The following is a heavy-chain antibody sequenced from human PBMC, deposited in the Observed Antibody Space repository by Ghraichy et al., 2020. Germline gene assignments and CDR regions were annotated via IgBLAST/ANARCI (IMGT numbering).Heavy chain of an antibody. CDR2: IKQDGSEK. D-gene: IGHD3-16*01. J-gene: IGHJ4*02. V-gene: IGHV3-7*01. CDR3: ARGSFDSVWGSQPAGY. Sequence: GGSLRLSCAASGFTFSTYWMSWVRQAPGKGLEWVANIKQDGSEKYYVDSVKGRFTISSDNAKNSLYLQMNSLRAEDTAVYYCARGSFDSVWGSQPAGYWGQGTPVTVSS. CDR1: GFTFSTYW.